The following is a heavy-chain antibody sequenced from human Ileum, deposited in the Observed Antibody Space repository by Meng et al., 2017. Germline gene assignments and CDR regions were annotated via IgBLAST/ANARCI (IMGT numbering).Heavy chain of an antibody. J-gene: IGHJ2*01. CDR2: INHSATT. V-gene: IGHV4-34*01. Sequence: QVELQHWGGGLLRPSETLSLTCGVYGGAFSAYYWTWIRQPPGKGVEWIGEINHSATTYYSPSLMGRVSVSVDTSKNQFSLKLTSVTAADTAVYYCARSERSVYWYFDLWGRGTLVTVSS. CDR1: GGAFSAYY. CDR3: ARSERSVYWYFDL. D-gene: IGHD1-26*01.